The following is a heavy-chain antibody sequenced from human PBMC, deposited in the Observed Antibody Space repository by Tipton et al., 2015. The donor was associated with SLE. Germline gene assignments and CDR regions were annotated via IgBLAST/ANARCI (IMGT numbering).Heavy chain of an antibody. CDR3: ARDSTLVYYYGLDV. CDR2: IYTSGST. V-gene: IGHV4-61*09. Sequence: TLSLTCKVSSGSINSGRFYWSWIRQPAGKGLEWIGHIYTSGSTNYNPSLKSRVTISVDTSKNQFSLKVNSVTAADTAVYYCARDSTLVYYYGLDVGGQGITVTVSS. D-gene: IGHD2-8*02. J-gene: IGHJ6*02. CDR1: SGSINSGRFY.